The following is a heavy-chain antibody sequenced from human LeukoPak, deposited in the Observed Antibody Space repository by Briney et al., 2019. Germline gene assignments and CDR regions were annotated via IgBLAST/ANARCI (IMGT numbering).Heavy chain of an antibody. V-gene: IGHV1-24*01. CDR2: FDPEDGET. Sequence: ASVKVSCKVSGYTLTELSMHWVRQAPGKGLEWMGGFDPEDGETIYAQKFQGRVTMTEDTSTDTAYMELSSLRSEDTAVYYCATTVGVRGVSYYYGMDVWGQGTTVTVSS. J-gene: IGHJ6*02. D-gene: IGHD3-10*01. CDR1: GYTLTELS. CDR3: ATTVGVRGVSYYYGMDV.